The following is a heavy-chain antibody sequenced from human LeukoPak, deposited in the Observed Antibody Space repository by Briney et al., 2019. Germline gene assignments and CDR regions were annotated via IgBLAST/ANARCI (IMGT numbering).Heavy chain of an antibody. CDR2: INHSGST. CDR3: ARAARQGFTMIVVPFFYFDL. V-gene: IGHV4-31*03. D-gene: IGHD3-22*01. J-gene: IGHJ2*01. Sequence: PSETLSLTCTVSGGSISSGASDWGWIRQHPKRGLEWVGYINHSGSTYYNPSLGSRITMSVDTSKNQFSLKLSSVTAADSAVYYCARAARQGFTMIVVPFFYFDLWGRGTLVTVSS. CDR1: GGSISSGASD.